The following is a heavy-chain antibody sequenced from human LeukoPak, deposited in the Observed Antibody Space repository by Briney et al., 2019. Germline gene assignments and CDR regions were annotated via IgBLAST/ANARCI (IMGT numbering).Heavy chain of an antibody. Sequence: PSETLSLTCTVSGGSISSYYWSWIRQPPGKGLEWIGYIYYSGSTNYNPSLKSRVTISVDTSKNQFSLKLSSVTAADTAVYYCARGTPLTSLDYWGQGTLVTVSS. J-gene: IGHJ4*02. D-gene: IGHD1-1*01. CDR1: GGSISSYY. V-gene: IGHV4-59*01. CDR3: ARGTPLTSLDY. CDR2: IYYSGST.